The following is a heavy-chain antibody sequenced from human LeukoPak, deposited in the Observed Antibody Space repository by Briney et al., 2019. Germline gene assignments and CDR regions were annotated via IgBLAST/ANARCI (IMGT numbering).Heavy chain of an antibody. CDR2: INHSGST. CDR3: ARGLRLLWFGEPRYGMDV. Sequence: TSETLSLTCAVCGGSFSGYYWSWIRQPPGKGLEWIGEINHSGSTNYNPSLKSRVTISVDTSKNQFSLKLSSVTAADTAVYYCARGLRLLWFGEPRYGMDVWGQGTTVTVSS. V-gene: IGHV4-34*01. CDR1: GGSFSGYY. J-gene: IGHJ6*02. D-gene: IGHD3-10*01.